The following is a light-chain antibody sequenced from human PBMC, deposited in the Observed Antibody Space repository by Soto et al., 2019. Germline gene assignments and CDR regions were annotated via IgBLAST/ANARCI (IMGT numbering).Light chain of an antibody. V-gene: IGLV3-9*01. Sequence: SSELTQPLSVSVALGQTARITCGGNNIGSKNVHWYQQKPGQAPVLVIYRDSNRPSGIPERFSGSNSGNTATLTISRAQAEDEADYYCQVWDSSTVVFGGGTKLTVL. CDR3: QVWDSSTVV. CDR2: RDS. CDR1: NIGSKN. J-gene: IGLJ2*01.